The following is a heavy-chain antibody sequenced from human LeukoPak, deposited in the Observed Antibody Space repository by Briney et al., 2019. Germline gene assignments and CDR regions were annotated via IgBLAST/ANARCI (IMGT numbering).Heavy chain of an antibody. V-gene: IGHV3-11*05. CDR1: GFIFSDFY. CDR2: ISPDGSYT. CDR3: ASDQVSGVFDY. Sequence: PGGSLRLSCAGSGFIFSDFYINWIRQSPGKGLEWLAYISPDGSYTTYGDSVKGRFVIFRDNAKNSVSLQMNSLGVEDTAVYFCASDQVSGVFDYWGQGARVTVS. D-gene: IGHD5/OR15-5a*01. J-gene: IGHJ4*02.